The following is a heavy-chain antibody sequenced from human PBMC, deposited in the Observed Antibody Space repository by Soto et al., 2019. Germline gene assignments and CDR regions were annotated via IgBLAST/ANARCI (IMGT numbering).Heavy chain of an antibody. J-gene: IGHJ6*02. Sequence: SETLSLTCTVSGGSISSGSYYWSWIRQPPGKGLEWFGYIYYSGSTYYNPSLESRVTISVDTSKNQFSLKLSSVTAADTAVYYCARDLRITRFGGPIRNYYYYGMHVWGQGTTVTVS. CDR3: ARDLRITRFGGPIRNYYYYGMHV. D-gene: IGHD3-3*01. CDR1: GGSISSGSYY. CDR2: IYYSGST. V-gene: IGHV4-30-4*01.